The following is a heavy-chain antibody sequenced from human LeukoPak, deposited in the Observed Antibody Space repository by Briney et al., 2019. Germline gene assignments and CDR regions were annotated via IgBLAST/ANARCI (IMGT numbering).Heavy chain of an antibody. CDR1: GLTFSSHA. Sequence: ADSLRLSCEPRGLTFSSHARSWLHQAPPNGMHWVSGIRESGDRTYYADSVKGRFTISRDNSKNTLYLQMNSLRVEDTAVYYCAKLSWNDKGRFDCWGQGTLVTVSS. CDR2: IRESGDRT. CDR3: AKLSWNDKGRFDC. J-gene: IGHJ4*02. D-gene: IGHD1-1*01. V-gene: IGHV3-23*01.